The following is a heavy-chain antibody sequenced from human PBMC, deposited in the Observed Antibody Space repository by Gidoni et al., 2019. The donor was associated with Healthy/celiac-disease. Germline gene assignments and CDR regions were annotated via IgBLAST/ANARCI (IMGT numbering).Heavy chain of an antibody. D-gene: IGHD6-13*01. CDR2: ISYDGSNK. CDR3: ASQELVYSYYGMDV. Sequence: QVQLVESWGGVVQPGRSLRLSCAASGFTFSSYAMHCVRQAPGKGLEGVAVISYDGSNKYYADSVKGRFTISRDNSKNTLYLQMNSLRAEDTAVYYCASQELVYSYYGMDVWGQGTTVTVSS. CDR1: GFTFSSYA. V-gene: IGHV3-30-3*01. J-gene: IGHJ6*02.